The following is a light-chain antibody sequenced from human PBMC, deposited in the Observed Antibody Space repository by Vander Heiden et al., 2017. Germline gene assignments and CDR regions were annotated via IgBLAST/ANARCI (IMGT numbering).Light chain of an antibody. V-gene: IGLV2-14*01. CDR3: SSYGRGSIWV. CDR1: SSDVGGYKY. CDR2: EVS. Sequence: QSALTQPASVSGSPGQSITISCPGTSSDVGGYKYVSWYVQYSGKAPKLLIYEVSYRPSGVSNRFSGSNSGNTASLTISGLQAEDEADYYCSSYGRGSIWVFGGGTKLTVL. J-gene: IGLJ3*02.